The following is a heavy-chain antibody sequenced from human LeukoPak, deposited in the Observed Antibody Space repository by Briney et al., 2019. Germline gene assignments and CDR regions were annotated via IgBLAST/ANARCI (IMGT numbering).Heavy chain of an antibody. CDR1: GFTFGTYG. Sequence: GGSLRLSCAASGFTFGTYGMSWVRQAPGKGLEWVSTINNGGGYTYYTDSVKGRFAISRDNSNNMLYLQMNSLRAEDTAVYYCARGVVRGEVWFRGDFDYWGQGTLVTVSS. CDR3: ARGVVRGEVWFRGDFDY. CDR2: INNGGGYT. J-gene: IGHJ4*02. V-gene: IGHV3-23*01. D-gene: IGHD3-16*02.